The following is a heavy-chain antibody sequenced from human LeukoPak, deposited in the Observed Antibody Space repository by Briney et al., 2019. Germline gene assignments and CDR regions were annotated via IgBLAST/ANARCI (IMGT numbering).Heavy chain of an antibody. V-gene: IGHV3-48*03. CDR2: ISGGGTTI. Sequence: PGGSLRLSCAASGFTFSSYEMNWVRQAPGKGLEWVSYISGGGTTIYYADSVKGRFTISRDNAKNSLYLQMNSLRAEDTAVYYCARVRGALDCWGQGALVTVSS. J-gene: IGHJ4*02. CDR3: ARVRGALDC. D-gene: IGHD4-17*01. CDR1: GFTFSSYE.